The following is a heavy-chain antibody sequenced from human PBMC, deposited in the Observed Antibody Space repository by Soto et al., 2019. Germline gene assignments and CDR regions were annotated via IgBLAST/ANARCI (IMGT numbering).Heavy chain of an antibody. D-gene: IGHD2-15*01. CDR2: IYPGGST. CDR3: ARASVGPLGVGSWIMPFDF. J-gene: IGHJ4*02. CDR1: GGSINNYY. V-gene: IGHV4-4*07. Sequence: SQTLSLTCTVSGGSINNYYWSWIRQSAGKGLEWIGRIYPGGSTNYNPSLKSRVTMSVDTSKNQFSLRLTSVTAADTAVYYCARASVGPLGVGSWIMPFDFWGQGTPVTVYS.